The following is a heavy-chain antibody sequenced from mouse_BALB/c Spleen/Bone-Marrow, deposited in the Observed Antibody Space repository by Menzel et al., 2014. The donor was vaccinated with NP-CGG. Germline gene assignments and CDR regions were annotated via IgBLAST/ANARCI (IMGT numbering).Heavy chain of an antibody. CDR1: GFTFSNYW. CDR2: IRLKSNNYAT. Sequence: EVQLQQSGGGLVQPGGSMKLSCIASGFTFSNYWMNWVRQSPEKGLEWIAEIRLKSNNYATHYVESVKGRFTISRDDSKSSVYLQMNNLRTEETGVYYCTRPFAYWGQGTLVTVSA. CDR3: TRPFAY. J-gene: IGHJ3*01. V-gene: IGHV6-6*02.